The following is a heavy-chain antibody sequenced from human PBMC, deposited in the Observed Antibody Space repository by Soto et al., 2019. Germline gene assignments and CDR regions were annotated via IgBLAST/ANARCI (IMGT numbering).Heavy chain of an antibody. Sequence: EASVKVSCKASGGTFSSYAITWVRQAPGQGLEWMGGIIPIFGTGKYAQKFQGRVTIIADESTRTVYMELSSLRSEDTAVYYCARGFYFDSSGYFGPPDHWGQGTLVTVSS. CDR1: GGTFSSYA. D-gene: IGHD3-22*01. J-gene: IGHJ4*02. V-gene: IGHV1-69*13. CDR2: IIPIFGTG. CDR3: ARGFYFDSSGYFGPPDH.